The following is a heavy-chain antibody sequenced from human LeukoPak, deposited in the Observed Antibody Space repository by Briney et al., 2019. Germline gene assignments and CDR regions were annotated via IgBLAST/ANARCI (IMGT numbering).Heavy chain of an antibody. Sequence: SVKVSCKASGGTFSSYAISWVRQAPGQGLEWMGGIIPIFGTANYAQKFQGRVTITADRSTSTAYMDLSTLSSEDTALYFCAREAHPLSSGGNPFDYWGQGTVVTVSS. CDR1: GGTFSSYA. D-gene: IGHD6-19*01. CDR2: IIPIFGTA. CDR3: AREAHPLSSGGNPFDY. J-gene: IGHJ4*02. V-gene: IGHV1-69*06.